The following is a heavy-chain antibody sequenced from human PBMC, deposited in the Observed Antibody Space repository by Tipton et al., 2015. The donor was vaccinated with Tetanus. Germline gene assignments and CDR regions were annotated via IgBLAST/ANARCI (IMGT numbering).Heavy chain of an antibody. CDR2: LSDDGRHN. CDR3: VSGAALDY. D-gene: IGHD6-25*01. J-gene: IGHJ4*02. Sequence: SLRLSCAASGFTFSSYTMYWVRQAPGRGLEWLAMLSDDGRHNSYAESVKGRFTISRDNAKNSLFLEMNTLRADDTAVYYCVSGAALDYWGQGTLMTVSS. CDR1: GFTFSSYT. V-gene: IGHV3-30*04.